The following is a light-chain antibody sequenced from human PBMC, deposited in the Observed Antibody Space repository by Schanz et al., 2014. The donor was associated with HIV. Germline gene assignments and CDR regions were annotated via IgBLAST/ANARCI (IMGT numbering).Light chain of an antibody. CDR3: QQYGSSPRT. CDR1: QTVSSRF. CDR2: GAS. V-gene: IGKV3-20*01. J-gene: IGKJ1*01. Sequence: EVVMTQSPVTLSLSPGERATLSCRASQTVSSRFIVWYQQEPGQPPRLLIYGASSRATGISDRFSGSGSGTDFTLTISRLEPEDFAVYYCQQYGSSPRTFGQGTNVEVK.